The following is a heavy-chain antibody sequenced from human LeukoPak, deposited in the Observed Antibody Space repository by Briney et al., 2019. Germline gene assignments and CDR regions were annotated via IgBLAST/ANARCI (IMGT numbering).Heavy chain of an antibody. J-gene: IGHJ4*02. V-gene: IGHV3-23*01. CDR3: AKDLSSSWALDY. Sequence: GGSLRPSCAASGFTFSSYAMSWVRQAPGKGLEWVSAISGSGGSTYYADSVKGRFTISRDNSKNTLYLQMNSLRAEDAAVYYCAKDLSSSWALDYWGQGTLVTVSS. CDR1: GFTFSSYA. CDR2: ISGSGGST. D-gene: IGHD6-13*01.